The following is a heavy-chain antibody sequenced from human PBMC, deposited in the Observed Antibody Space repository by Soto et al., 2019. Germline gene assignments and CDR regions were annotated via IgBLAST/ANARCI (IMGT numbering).Heavy chain of an antibody. CDR2: ISGSGGST. CDR1: GFTFSSYA. J-gene: IGHJ6*03. D-gene: IGHD6-6*01. Sequence: PGGSLRLSCAASGFTFSSYAMSWVRQAPGTGLEWVSAISGSGGSTYYADSVKGRFTISRDNSKNTLYLQMNSLRAEDTAVYYCAKGLAPDGYSSSSSYYYYYMDVWGKGTTVTVSS. CDR3: AKGLAPDGYSSSSSYYYYYMDV. V-gene: IGHV3-23*01.